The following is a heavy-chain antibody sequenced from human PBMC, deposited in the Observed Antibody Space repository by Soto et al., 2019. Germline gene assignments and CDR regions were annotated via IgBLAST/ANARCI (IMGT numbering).Heavy chain of an antibody. Sequence: GASVKVSCKASGYTFTGYYMHWVRQAPGQGLEWMGWINPNSGGTNYAQKFQGWVTMTRDTSISTAYMELSRLRSDDTAVYYCARACRLKSIADRPVPLSGMDVWGQGTTVTVSS. CDR2: INPNSGGT. J-gene: IGHJ6*02. CDR3: ARACRLKSIADRPVPLSGMDV. CDR1: GYTFTGYY. D-gene: IGHD6-6*01. V-gene: IGHV1-2*04.